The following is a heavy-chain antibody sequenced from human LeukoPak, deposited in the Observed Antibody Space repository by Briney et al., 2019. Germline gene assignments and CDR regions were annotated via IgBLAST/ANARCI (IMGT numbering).Heavy chain of an antibody. CDR3: ARADQAAAGSL. D-gene: IGHD6-13*01. Sequence: TGGSLRLSCAASGFSNYTMHWVRQAPGKGLEWVAVISYDGSNKYYADSVKGRFTISRDNAKNSLYLQMNSLRAEDTALYYCARADQAAAGSLWGQGTLVTVSS. V-gene: IGHV3-30*04. CDR1: GFSNYT. CDR2: ISYDGSNK. J-gene: IGHJ4*02.